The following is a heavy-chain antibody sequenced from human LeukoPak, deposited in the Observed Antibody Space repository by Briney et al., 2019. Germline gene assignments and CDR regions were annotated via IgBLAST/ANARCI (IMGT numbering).Heavy chain of an antibody. D-gene: IGHD6-19*01. CDR1: GFTFSSYD. CDR3: ARGRSLYSSGWSPSYYFDY. Sequence: GGSLRLSCAASGFTFSSYDMHWVRQATGKGLEWVSAIGTAGDTYYPGSVKGRFTISRENAKNSLYLQMNSLRAEDMAVYYCARGRSLYSSGWSPSYYFDYWGQGTLVTVSS. CDR2: IGTAGDT. V-gene: IGHV3-13*01. J-gene: IGHJ4*02.